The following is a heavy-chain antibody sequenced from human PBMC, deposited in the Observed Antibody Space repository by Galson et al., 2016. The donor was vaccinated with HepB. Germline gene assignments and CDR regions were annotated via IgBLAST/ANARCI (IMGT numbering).Heavy chain of an antibody. J-gene: IGHJ3*02. CDR3: SRQGLGLDALDI. V-gene: IGHV3-73*01. CDR1: GFTFSGSS. Sequence: SLRLSCAASGFTFSGSSMHWVRQASGKGLGWVGRIRSKANNYATAYAASVKGRFTISRDDSKNTAFLQMNSLKTEDTAVYYCSRQGLGLDALDIWGQGTMVTVSS. D-gene: IGHD3/OR15-3a*01. CDR2: IRSKANNYAT.